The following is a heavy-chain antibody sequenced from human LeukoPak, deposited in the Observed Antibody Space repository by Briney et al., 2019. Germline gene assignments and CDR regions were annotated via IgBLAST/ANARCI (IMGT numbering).Heavy chain of an antibody. V-gene: IGHV4-61*01. CDR1: GGSVSSDNYY. D-gene: IGHD3-9*01. Sequence: SETLSLTCTVSGGSVSSDNYYWSWIRQPPGRGLEWIGYIYYSGSTNYNPSLKSRVTISVDTSKNQFSLKLSSVTAADTAVYYCARADFDWLHFDPWGQGTLVTVSS. CDR3: ARADFDWLHFDP. J-gene: IGHJ5*02. CDR2: IYYSGST.